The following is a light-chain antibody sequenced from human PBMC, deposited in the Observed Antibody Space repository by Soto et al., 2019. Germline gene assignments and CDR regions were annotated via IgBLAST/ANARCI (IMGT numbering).Light chain of an antibody. CDR1: SGHSSYI. Sequence: QLVLTQSSSASASLGSSVKLTCTLSSGHSSYIIAWHQQKPGKAPRYLMKLEGSGSYNKGSGVPDRFSGSSSGADRYLTISNLQFEDEADYYCETWDSNTRVFGGGNKLTVL. V-gene: IGLV4-60*02. CDR2: LEGSGSY. J-gene: IGLJ2*01. CDR3: ETWDSNTRV.